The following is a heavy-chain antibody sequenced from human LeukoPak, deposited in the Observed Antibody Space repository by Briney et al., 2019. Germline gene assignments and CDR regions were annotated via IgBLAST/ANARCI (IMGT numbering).Heavy chain of an antibody. V-gene: IGHV1-8*01. J-gene: IGHJ5*02. CDR1: GYTFTTYD. Sequence: ASVKVSCKASGYTFTTYDINWVRQAAGQGLELMGWMNPNTGKSGYAQRFQGRVTFTRDTSIDTAYMELTSLGSADTAVYYCARKTCTTTSCLHPCGQGTLVTVSS. CDR2: MNPNTGKS. D-gene: IGHD2-2*01. CDR3: ARKTCTTTSCLHP.